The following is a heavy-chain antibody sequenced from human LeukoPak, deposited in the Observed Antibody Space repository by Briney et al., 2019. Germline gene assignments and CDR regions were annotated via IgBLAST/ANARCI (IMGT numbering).Heavy chain of an antibody. Sequence: ASVKVSCKASGYTFTSYGISWVRQAPGQGLEWMGWISAYNGNTNYAQKLQGRVTMTTDTSTSTAYMELRSLRSDDTAVYYCASVYDYAEYFQHWGQGTLVTVSS. J-gene: IGHJ1*01. CDR2: ISAYNGNT. CDR1: GYTFTSYG. V-gene: IGHV1-18*01. D-gene: IGHD4-11*01. CDR3: ASVYDYAEYFQH.